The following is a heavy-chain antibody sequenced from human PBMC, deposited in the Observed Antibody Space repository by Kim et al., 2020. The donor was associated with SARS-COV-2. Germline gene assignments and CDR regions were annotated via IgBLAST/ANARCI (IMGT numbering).Heavy chain of an antibody. Sequence: DYAVSVRSRITVNADTSKNQFSLHLHSLTPEDTAIYYCARSYRNSLFDSWGQGTLVTVSS. V-gene: IGHV6-1*01. CDR3: ARSYRNSLFDS. J-gene: IGHJ4*02. D-gene: IGHD3-16*02.